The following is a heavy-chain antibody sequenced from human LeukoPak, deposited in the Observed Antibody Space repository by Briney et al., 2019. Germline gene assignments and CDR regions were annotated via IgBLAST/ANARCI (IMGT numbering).Heavy chain of an antibody. CDR1: GGSFSGYY. J-gene: IGHJ4*02. CDR3: ARDSRWLGIDY. V-gene: IGHV4-34*01. CDR2: INHSGST. Sequence: SETLSLTCAVYGGSFSGYYWSWIRQPPGKGLEWIGEINHSGSTNYNPSLKSRVTISVDTSKNQFSLQLNSVTPEDTAVYYCARDSRWLGIDYWGQGTLVTVSS. D-gene: IGHD6-19*01.